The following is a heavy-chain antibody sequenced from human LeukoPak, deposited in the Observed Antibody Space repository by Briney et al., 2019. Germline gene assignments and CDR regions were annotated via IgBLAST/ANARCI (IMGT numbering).Heavy chain of an antibody. CDR1: GGSFSGYY. Sequence: KTSETLSLTCAVYGGSFSGYYWSWIRQPPGKGLEWIGEINHSGSTNYNPSLKSRVTISVDTSKNQFSLKLSSVTAADTAVYYCATAAGILWWPTYYFDYWGQGTLVTVSS. V-gene: IGHV4-34*01. CDR3: ATAAGILWWPTYYFDY. J-gene: IGHJ4*02. CDR2: INHSGST. D-gene: IGHD2-21*01.